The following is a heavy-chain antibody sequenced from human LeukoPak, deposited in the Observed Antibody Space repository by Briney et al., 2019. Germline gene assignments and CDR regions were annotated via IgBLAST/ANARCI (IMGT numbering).Heavy chain of an antibody. V-gene: IGHV3-48*02. Sequence: AGGSLRLSCAASGFTFSTYSMNWVRQAPGKGLEWVSYITSSSSTIYDADSVRGRFTISRDDAKNSLYLQMNSRRDEDTAVYYCARVDWMIGAFDIWGQGTMVTVSS. J-gene: IGHJ3*02. CDR2: ITSSSSTI. CDR3: ARVDWMIGAFDI. CDR1: GFTFSTYS. D-gene: IGHD3-22*01.